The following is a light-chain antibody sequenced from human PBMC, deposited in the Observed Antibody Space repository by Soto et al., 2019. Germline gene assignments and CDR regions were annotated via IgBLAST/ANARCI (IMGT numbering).Light chain of an antibody. J-gene: IGLJ1*01. Sequence: ALTQPSSVSGSPGQSITISCTGTSTDIGSYNYVSWYQHRPGEAPKLIIYEVANRPSGVSDRFSGSKSGNTASLTISGLQAEDEADYHCCSYTSGTAPFVFGTGTQVTVL. CDR3: CSYTSGTAPFV. CDR1: STDIGSYNY. CDR2: EVA. V-gene: IGLV2-14*01.